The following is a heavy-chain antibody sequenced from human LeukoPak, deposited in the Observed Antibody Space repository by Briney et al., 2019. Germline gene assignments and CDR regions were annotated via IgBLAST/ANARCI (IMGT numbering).Heavy chain of an antibody. D-gene: IGHD3-9*01. CDR2: ISYDGSNK. Sequence: GGSLRLSCAASGFTFSSYAMHWVRQAPGKGLEWVAVISYDGSNKYYSDSVKGRFTISRDNSKNTLYLQMNSLRAEDTAVYYCAKASYYDILTGYYRVRGFDYWGQGTLVTVSS. V-gene: IGHV3-30-3*01. J-gene: IGHJ4*02. CDR3: AKASYYDILTGYYRVRGFDY. CDR1: GFTFSSYA.